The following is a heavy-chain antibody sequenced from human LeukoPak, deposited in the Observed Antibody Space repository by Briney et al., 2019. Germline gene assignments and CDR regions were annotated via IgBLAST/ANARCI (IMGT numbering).Heavy chain of an antibody. CDR3: SIDNAVRDEACWLNP. CDR2: ISPSGGST. V-gene: IGHV1-46*01. J-gene: IGHJ5*02. Sequence: GASVKVSCMACGYTFTSNYMHWVRQPPAQEPEWMGVISPSGGSTTYAQKFQGRVILTRDMSTRKDYLSPSSLRAEYTPAYYCSIDNAVRDEACWLNPWGQETLVTVSS. D-gene: IGHD5-24*01. CDR1: GYTFTSNY.